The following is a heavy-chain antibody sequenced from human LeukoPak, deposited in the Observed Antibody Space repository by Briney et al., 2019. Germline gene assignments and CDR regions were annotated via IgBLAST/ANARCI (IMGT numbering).Heavy chain of an antibody. CDR2: ISSSGSTI. Sequence: TGGSLRLSCAASGFTFSDYYMSWIRQAPGKGLEWVSYISSSGSTIYYADSVKGRFTISRDNAENSLYLQMNSLRAEDTAVYYCARHQRKRRWLQLTYYFDYWGQGTLVTVSS. V-gene: IGHV3-11*01. J-gene: IGHJ4*02. CDR1: GFTFSDYY. D-gene: IGHD5-24*01. CDR3: ARHQRKRRWLQLTYYFDY.